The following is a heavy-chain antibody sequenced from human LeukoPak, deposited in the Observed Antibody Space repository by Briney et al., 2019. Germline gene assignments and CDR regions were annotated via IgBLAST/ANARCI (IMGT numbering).Heavy chain of an antibody. CDR3: ASSPTYGNYSFY. CDR1: GGSFSGYY. D-gene: IGHD4-11*01. Sequence: SETLSLTCAVYGGSFSGYYWSWIRQPPGQGLEWIGEINHSGSTNYNPSLKSRVAISVDTSKNQFPLKLSSVTAADTAVYYCASSPTYGNYSFYWGQGTLVTVSS. J-gene: IGHJ4*02. V-gene: IGHV4-34*01. CDR2: INHSGST.